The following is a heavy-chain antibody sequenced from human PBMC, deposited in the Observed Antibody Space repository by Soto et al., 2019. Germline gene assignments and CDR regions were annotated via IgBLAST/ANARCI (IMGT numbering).Heavy chain of an antibody. CDR2: INSDGSTT. D-gene: IGHD2-15*01. J-gene: IGHJ3*02. CDR3: GKGYCGGGRCYGDAFDI. Sequence: GGSLRLSCATSGFTFSAYWMHWVRQAPGKGLVWVSGINSDGSTTSYADSVKGRFTISRDNAKNTLYLQVNSLRAEDTALYYCGKGYCGGGRCYGDAFDIWGQGTMVTVSS. CDR1: GFTFSAYW. V-gene: IGHV3-74*01.